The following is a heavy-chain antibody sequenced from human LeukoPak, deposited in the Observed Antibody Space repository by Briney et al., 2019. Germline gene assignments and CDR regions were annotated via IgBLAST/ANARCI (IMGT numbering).Heavy chain of an antibody. CDR1: GGSISNYY. Sequence: SETLSLTCTVSGGSISNYYWNWIRQPPGKGLEWIGYIYYTGSTTYKPSLKSRVTISVDTSKNPISLNLRSVTPVDTAVYYSVRNLIPEQLVLNFWGQGTLVTVSS. V-gene: IGHV4-59*01. D-gene: IGHD6-13*01. CDR2: IYYTGST. J-gene: IGHJ4*02. CDR3: VRNLIPEQLVLNF.